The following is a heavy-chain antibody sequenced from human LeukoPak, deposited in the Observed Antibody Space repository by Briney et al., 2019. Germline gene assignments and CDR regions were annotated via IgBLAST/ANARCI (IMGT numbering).Heavy chain of an antibody. V-gene: IGHV1-2*02. J-gene: IGHJ5*02. CDR1: GYTFTSYY. CDR2: INPNSGGT. D-gene: IGHD3-10*01. Sequence: ASVKVSCKASGYTFTSYYMHWVRQAPGQGLEWMGWINPNSGGTKYAQNLQGRVTLTRDTSISTAYMELTRLTSDDTAVYYCARGPHFHYSGSGSLQHWFDPWGQGTLVTVSS. CDR3: ARGPHFHYSGSGSLQHWFDP.